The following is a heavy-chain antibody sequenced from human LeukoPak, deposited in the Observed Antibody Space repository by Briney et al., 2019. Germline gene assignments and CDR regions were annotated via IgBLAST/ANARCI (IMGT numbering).Heavy chain of an antibody. CDR3: ALGGESFDY. D-gene: IGHD3-10*01. J-gene: IGHJ4*02. V-gene: IGHV4-61*02. Sequence: SQTLSLTCTVSGGSISSGSYYWSWIRQPAGKGLEWIGRIYTSGSTNYNPSLKSRVTISVDTSRNQFSLKLSSVTAADTAVYYCALGGESFDYWGQGTLVTVSS. CDR2: IYTSGST. CDR1: GGSISSGSYY.